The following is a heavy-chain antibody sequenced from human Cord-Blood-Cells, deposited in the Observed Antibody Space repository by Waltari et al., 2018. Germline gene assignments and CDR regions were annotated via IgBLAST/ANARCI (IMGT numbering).Heavy chain of an antibody. CDR3: AREESSSWPNWFDP. V-gene: IGHV3-7*01. CDR1: GFTFRSYW. Sequence: EVQLVESGGGLVQPGGSLRLSCAASGFTFRSYWMSWVRQAPGKGLEWVANIKQDGSEKYYVDSVKGRFTISRDNAKNSLYLQMNSLRAEDTAVYYCAREESSSWPNWFDPWGQGTLVTVSS. J-gene: IGHJ5*02. D-gene: IGHD6-13*01. CDR2: IKQDGSEK.